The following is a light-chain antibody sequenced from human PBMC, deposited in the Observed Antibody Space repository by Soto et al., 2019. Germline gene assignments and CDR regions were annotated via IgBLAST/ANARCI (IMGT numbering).Light chain of an antibody. J-gene: IGKJ1*01. CDR2: DAS. V-gene: IGKV1-5*01. CDR1: QRISNY. CDR3: QQYDTYSRT. Sequence: DIQLTQSPSSLSASVGDRVTITCRASQRISNYLSWYQQKPGKAPKLLTYDASSLQSGVPSRFTGRGSGTEFTLTISSLQPDDFATYYCQQYDTYSRTFGQGTKVDIK.